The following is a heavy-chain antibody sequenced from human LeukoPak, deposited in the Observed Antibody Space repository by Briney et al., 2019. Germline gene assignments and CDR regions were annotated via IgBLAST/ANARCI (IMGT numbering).Heavy chain of an antibody. CDR2: INPNSGGT. V-gene: IGHV1-2*04. D-gene: IGHD6-19*01. J-gene: IGHJ4*02. Sequence: GASVKVSCKASGYTFTGYYMHWVRQAPGQGLEWMGWINPNSGGTNYAQKFQGWVTMTRDTSISTAYMELSRLRSDDTAVYYCARDVSSGWYGGVDYWGQGTLVTVSP. CDR1: GYTFTGYY. CDR3: ARDVSSGWYGGVDY.